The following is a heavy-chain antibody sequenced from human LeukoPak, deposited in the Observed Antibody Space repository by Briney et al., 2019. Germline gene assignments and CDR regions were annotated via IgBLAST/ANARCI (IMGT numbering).Heavy chain of an antibody. CDR3: ARERTYGGRAFDI. CDR2: INRSGNT. CDR1: GGSFSGYY. D-gene: IGHD4-17*01. J-gene: IGHJ3*02. V-gene: IGHV4-34*01. Sequence: SETLSLTCAVYGGSFSGYYWNWIRQPPGKGLEWIGEINRSGNTNYSPSLKSRVTISVDTSKNHFSLKLTSVTAADTAVYYCARERTYGGRAFDIWGQGTMVTVSS.